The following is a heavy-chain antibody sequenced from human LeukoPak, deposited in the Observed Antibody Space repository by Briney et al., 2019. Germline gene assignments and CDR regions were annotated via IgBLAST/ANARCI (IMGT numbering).Heavy chain of an antibody. CDR3: ARVTSGGNPYFDY. V-gene: IGHV3-30*03. CDR2: ISNDGSNK. J-gene: IGHJ4*02. D-gene: IGHD4-23*01. Sequence: GRSLRLSCAASGFTFSSYGIHWVRQAPGKGLEWVGVISNDGSNKYYADSVKGRFTISRDNSKNTLYLQMNSLRSEDTAVYYCARVTSGGNPYFDYWGQGTLVTVSS. CDR1: GFTFSSYG.